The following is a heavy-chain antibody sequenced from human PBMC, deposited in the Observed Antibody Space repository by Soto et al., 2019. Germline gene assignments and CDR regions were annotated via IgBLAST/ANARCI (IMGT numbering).Heavy chain of an antibody. D-gene: IGHD3-16*01. Sequence: QVQLQESGPGLVKPSGTLSLTCAVSGDSTSNSNWWSWVRQPPGKGLEWSGEVHHSGSTNYNPSLKSRVTISIDTSKNQFSRKLSSVTAADTAVYYCARRIYGDWYFDLWGRGTLVTVTS. CDR3: ARRIYGDWYFDL. J-gene: IGHJ2*01. V-gene: IGHV4-4*02. CDR1: GDSTSNSNW. CDR2: VHHSGST.